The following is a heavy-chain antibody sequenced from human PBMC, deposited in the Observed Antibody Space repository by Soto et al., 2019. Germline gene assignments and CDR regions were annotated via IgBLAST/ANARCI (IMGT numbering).Heavy chain of an antibody. Sequence: SETLSLTCAVSGVSISSSNWWSWVRQPPGKGLEWIGEIYHSGSTNYNPSLKSRVTISVDKSKNQFSLKLSSVTAADTAVYYCARGGPAASLRRGYYFDYWGQGTLVTVSS. J-gene: IGHJ4*02. D-gene: IGHD2-2*01. CDR3: ARGGPAASLRRGYYFDY. CDR1: GVSISSSNW. V-gene: IGHV4-4*02. CDR2: IYHSGST.